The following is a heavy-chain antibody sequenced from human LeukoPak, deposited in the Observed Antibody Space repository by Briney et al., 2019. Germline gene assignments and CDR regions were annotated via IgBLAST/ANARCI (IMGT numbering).Heavy chain of an antibody. Sequence: SETLSLTCTVSGGSISSYYWSWIRQPPGKGLEWIGYIYYSGSTNYNPSLKSRVTISIDTSKNQFSLKLSSVTAADTAVYYCARARGWLQNFLDYWGQGTLVAVSS. CDR2: IYYSGST. CDR3: ARARGWLQNFLDY. D-gene: IGHD5-24*01. V-gene: IGHV4-59*01. CDR1: GGSISSYY. J-gene: IGHJ4*02.